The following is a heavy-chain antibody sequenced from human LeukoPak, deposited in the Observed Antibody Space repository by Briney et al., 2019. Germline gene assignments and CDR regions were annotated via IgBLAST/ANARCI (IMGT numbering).Heavy chain of an antibody. CDR2: LYLAGNT. CDR1: GLTIGSRY. CDR3: AKFVAWELLDETDY. J-gene: IGHJ4*02. D-gene: IGHD1-26*01. Sequence: PGGSLRLSCVASGLTIGSRYMNWVRQAPGKGLEWVSALYLAGNTYYADSVRGRFTISRDNSKNTLYLQMNSLRAEDTAVYYCAKFVAWELLDETDYWGQGTLVTVSS. V-gene: IGHV3-53*01.